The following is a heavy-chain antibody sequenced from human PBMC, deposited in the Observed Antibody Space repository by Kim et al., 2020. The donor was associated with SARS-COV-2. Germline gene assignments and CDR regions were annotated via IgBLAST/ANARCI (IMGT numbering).Heavy chain of an antibody. J-gene: IGHJ6*02. CDR2: GDT. CDR3: ARDKGGMDV. V-gene: IGHV3-13*01. Sequence: GDTYYPGSVKGRFTISRENAKNSLYLQMNSLRAGDTAVYYCARDKGGMDVWGQGTTVTVSS.